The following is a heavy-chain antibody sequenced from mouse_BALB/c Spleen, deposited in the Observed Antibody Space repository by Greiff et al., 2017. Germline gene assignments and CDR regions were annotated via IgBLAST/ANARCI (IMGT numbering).Heavy chain of an antibody. CDR1: GYNFTSYW. J-gene: IGHJ2*01. CDR2: IYPGSGST. V-gene: IGHV1-55*01. CDR3: ARYYRYDDGNYFDY. Sequence: QVQLQQPGAELVKPGTSVKLSCKASGYNFTSYWINWVKLRPGQGLEWIGDIYPGSGSTNYNEKFKSKATLTVDTSSSTAYMQLSSLASEDSALYYCARYYRYDDGNYFDYWGQGTTLTGSS. D-gene: IGHD2-14*01.